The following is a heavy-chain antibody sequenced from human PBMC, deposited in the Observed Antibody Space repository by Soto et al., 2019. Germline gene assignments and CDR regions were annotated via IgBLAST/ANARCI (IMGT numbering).Heavy chain of an antibody. CDR2: ISYDGSKK. J-gene: IGHJ4*02. CDR3: ARARFLEWSLIDY. D-gene: IGHD3-3*01. Sequence: QVQLVESGGGVVQPGRSLRLSCAASGFTFSSYAMHWVRQAPGKGLEWVAVISYDGSKKYYADSVKGRFTISRDNSKNTLYLQMNSLRAEDTAVYYCARARFLEWSLIDYWGQGTLVTVSS. V-gene: IGHV3-30-3*01. CDR1: GFTFSSYA.